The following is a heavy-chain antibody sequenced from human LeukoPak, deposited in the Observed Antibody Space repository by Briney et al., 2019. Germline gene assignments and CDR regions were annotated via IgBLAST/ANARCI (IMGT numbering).Heavy chain of an antibody. CDR3: ARDYGSGSYYEISGDY. D-gene: IGHD3-10*01. V-gene: IGHV1-18*01. CDR1: GYTFTSYG. CDR2: ISAYNGNT. J-gene: IGHJ4*02. Sequence: GASVKVSCKASGYTFTSYGISWVRQAPGQGLEWMGWISAYNGNTNYAQKLQGRVTMTTDTSTSTAYMELRSLRSDDTAVYYCARDYGSGSYYEISGDYWGQGTLVTVSS.